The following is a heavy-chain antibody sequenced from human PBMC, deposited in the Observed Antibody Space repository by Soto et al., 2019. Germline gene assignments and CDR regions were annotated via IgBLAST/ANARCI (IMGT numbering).Heavy chain of an antibody. Sequence: QVQLVQSGAEVMKPGASLKVSCKSSGYTFTSYYIHWVRQAPGQGLEWMGLINPSNGATTHAQRFRGRLTMTRDTSTSTVDMELSSLRSEDTALYFCARERSSRDTAYDDSDYYYYYMDVWGKGTTVTVSS. V-gene: IGHV1-46*03. CDR3: ARERSSRDTAYDDSDYYYYYMDV. D-gene: IGHD3-10*01. J-gene: IGHJ6*03. CDR1: GYTFTSYY. CDR2: INPSNGAT.